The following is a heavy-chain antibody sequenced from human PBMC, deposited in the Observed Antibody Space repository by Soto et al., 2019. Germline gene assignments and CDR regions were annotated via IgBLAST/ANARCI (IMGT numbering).Heavy chain of an antibody. Sequence: QVQLQESGPGLVKPSQTLSLTCTVSGGSISSGGYYWSWIRQHPGKGLEWIGYIYYSGSTYYNPSLKSRXXIXVXXSKNQFSLKLSSVTAADTAVYYCARVRYSSNHNDYWGQGTLVTVSS. J-gene: IGHJ4*02. CDR3: ARVRYSSNHNDY. D-gene: IGHD6-13*01. CDR2: IYYSGST. CDR1: GGSISSGGYY. V-gene: IGHV4-31*03.